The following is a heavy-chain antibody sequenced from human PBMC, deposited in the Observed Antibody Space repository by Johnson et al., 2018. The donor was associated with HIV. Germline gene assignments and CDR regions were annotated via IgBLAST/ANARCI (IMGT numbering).Heavy chain of an antibody. J-gene: IGHJ3*02. CDR2: ISGSGGNT. Sequence: VQLVESGGGLVQPGGSLSLSCAASGFTFSSYAMSWVRQAPGKGLEWVSTISGSGGNTYYADSVKGRFTISSDNSKNTLYLKMNSLKTEDTAVYYCTTVLTVDAFDIWGQGTMVTVSS. V-gene: IGHV3-23*04. D-gene: IGHD4-11*01. CDR1: GFTFSSYA. CDR3: TTVLTVDAFDI.